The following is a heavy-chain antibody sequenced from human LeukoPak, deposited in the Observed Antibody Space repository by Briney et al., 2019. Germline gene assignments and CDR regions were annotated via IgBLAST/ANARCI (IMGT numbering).Heavy chain of an antibody. J-gene: IGHJ4*02. D-gene: IGHD3-16*01. CDR2: IYSGGTI. V-gene: IGHV3-66*01. Sequence: GESLRLSCAAPGFTVSSNYMSRVRQVPGRGMEWVSVIYSGGTISYADSVKGRFTISRDNSENTLYLQMNSLRVEDTAVYYCAREVGGGATGQWGQGTLVTVSS. CDR1: GFTVSSNY. CDR3: AREVGGGATGQ.